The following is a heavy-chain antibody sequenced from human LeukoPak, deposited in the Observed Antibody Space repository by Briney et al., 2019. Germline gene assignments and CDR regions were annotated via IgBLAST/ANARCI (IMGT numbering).Heavy chain of an antibody. Sequence: IPSQTLSLTWAVSGGSISSGGYSCSRIREPPGKGLEWIGYIYHSGSTYYNSSLKSRVTISVDRSKNQFSLKLSSVTAADTAVYYCARGGTTTGGMDVWGQGSTVTVSS. V-gene: IGHV4-30-2*01. J-gene: IGHJ6*02. CDR2: IYHSGST. CDR3: ARGGTTTGGMDV. CDR1: GGSISSGGYS. D-gene: IGHD4-17*01.